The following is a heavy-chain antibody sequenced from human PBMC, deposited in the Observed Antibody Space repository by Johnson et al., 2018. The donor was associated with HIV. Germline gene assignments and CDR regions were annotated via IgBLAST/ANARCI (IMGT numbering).Heavy chain of an antibody. CDR1: GFKFSDYY. Sequence: QVQLVESGGGLVKPGGSLRLSCAASGFKFSDYYMSWIRQAPGKGLEWISYISSSGRTIFYPESLEGRFTISRDNAKNILCLQMNSLTTEDTAVHYCARGGYYYVSYDAFDVWGQGTMVTVTS. CDR3: ARGGYYYVSYDAFDV. V-gene: IGHV3-11*04. CDR2: ISSSGRTI. D-gene: IGHD3-22*01. J-gene: IGHJ3*01.